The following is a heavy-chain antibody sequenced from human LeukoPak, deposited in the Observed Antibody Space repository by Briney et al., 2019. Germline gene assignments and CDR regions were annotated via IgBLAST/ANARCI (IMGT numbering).Heavy chain of an antibody. CDR3: ASKLDEGSGGIVRAPLYYYYGMDV. J-gene: IGHJ6*02. D-gene: IGHD2-15*01. Sequence: ASVKVSCKASGGTFSSYAISWVRQAPGQGLEWMGRIIPILGIANYAQKFQGRVTITADKSTSTAYMELSSLRSEDTAAYYCASKLDEGSGGIVRAPLYYYYGMDVWGQGTTVTVSS. V-gene: IGHV1-69*04. CDR1: GGTFSSYA. CDR2: IIPILGIA.